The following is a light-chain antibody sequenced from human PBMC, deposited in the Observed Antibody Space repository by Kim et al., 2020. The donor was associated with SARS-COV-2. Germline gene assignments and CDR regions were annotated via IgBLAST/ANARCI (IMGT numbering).Light chain of an antibody. CDR2: AAS. Sequence: ALVGDTVTITCRESRYISQYLNWYQQKPGHAPKFLIFAASNLRSGVPSRFSGGGSGTDFTLTISNLQPEDFATYFCQQSYSNPKYTFGQGTKLEI. V-gene: IGKV1-39*01. J-gene: IGKJ2*01. CDR3: QQSYSNPKYT. CDR1: RYISQY.